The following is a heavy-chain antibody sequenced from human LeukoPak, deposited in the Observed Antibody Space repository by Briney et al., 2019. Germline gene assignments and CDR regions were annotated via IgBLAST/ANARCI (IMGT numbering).Heavy chain of an antibody. CDR1: GFTFSSYE. D-gene: IGHD2-21*02. Sequence: GGSLRLSCAASGFTFSSYEMNWVRQAPGKGLQWVSYISSSGSTIYYADSVKGRFTISRDNAKNSLYLQMNSLRAKDTAVYYCARAYCGGDCYDFDYWGQGNLVTVSS. CDR3: ARAYCGGDCYDFDY. V-gene: IGHV3-48*03. J-gene: IGHJ4*02. CDR2: ISSSGSTI.